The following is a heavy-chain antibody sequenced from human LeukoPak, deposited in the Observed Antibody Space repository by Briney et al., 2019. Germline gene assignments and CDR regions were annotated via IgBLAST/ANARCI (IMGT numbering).Heavy chain of an antibody. D-gene: IGHD3-9*01. J-gene: IGHJ4*02. CDR1: GYSFIKYW. Sequence: GGSLRLSCADSGYSFIKYWMHWVRQAPGKGLVWVSRISTDGTSTTYADLVKGRFTISRDNAKNTLYLQMNSLRAEDTAVYYCASESSDILRGGFEYWGQGVLVTVSS. V-gene: IGHV3-74*01. CDR3: ASESSDILRGGFEY. CDR2: ISTDGTST.